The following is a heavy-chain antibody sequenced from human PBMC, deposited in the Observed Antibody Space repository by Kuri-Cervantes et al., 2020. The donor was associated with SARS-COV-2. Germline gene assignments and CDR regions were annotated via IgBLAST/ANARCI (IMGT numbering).Heavy chain of an antibody. CDR1: GFSFSSHD. CDR2: ISYDGTNK. D-gene: IGHD2-15*01. V-gene: IGHV3-30*18. Sequence: GESLKISCAASGFSFSSHDMHWVRQAPGKGLEWVALISYDGTNKYYADSVKGRFTISRDNSKNTLYLQMNSLRAEDTAVYTCAKTPAGWLFDYWAREPWSPSPQ. CDR3: AKTPAGWLFDY. J-gene: IGHJ4*02.